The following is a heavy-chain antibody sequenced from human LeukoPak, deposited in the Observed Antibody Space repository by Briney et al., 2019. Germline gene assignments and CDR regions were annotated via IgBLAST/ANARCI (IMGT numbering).Heavy chain of an antibody. CDR3: AKGDSSGYYFDY. CDR1: GFTFSSYA. V-gene: IGHV3-23*01. CDR2: ISGSGGST. J-gene: IGHJ4*02. D-gene: IGHD3-22*01. Sequence: GGSLRLSCAASGFTFSSYAMSWVRQAPGKGLEWVSAISGSGGSTYYADSVKGRYTISRDNSKNTLYLQMNSLRAEDTAVYYCAKGDSSGYYFDYWGQGTLVTLSS.